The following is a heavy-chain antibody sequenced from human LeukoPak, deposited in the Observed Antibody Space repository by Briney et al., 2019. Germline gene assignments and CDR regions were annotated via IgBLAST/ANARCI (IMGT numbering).Heavy chain of an antibody. CDR3: ARAGNGYNSPIDY. CDR1: GFTFSSYE. D-gene: IGHD5-24*01. Sequence: GGSLRLSCAASGFTFSSYEMNWVRQAPGKGLEWVANIKQDGSEKYYVDSVKGRFTISRDNAKNSLYLQMNSLRAEDTAVYYCARAGNGYNSPIDYWGQGTLVTVSS. V-gene: IGHV3-7*01. J-gene: IGHJ4*02. CDR2: IKQDGSEK.